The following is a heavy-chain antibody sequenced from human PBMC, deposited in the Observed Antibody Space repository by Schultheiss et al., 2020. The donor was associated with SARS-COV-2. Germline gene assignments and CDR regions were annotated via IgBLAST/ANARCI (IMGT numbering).Heavy chain of an antibody. CDR1: GFTFSSYG. Sequence: GGSLRLSCAASGFTFSSYGMHWVRQAPGKGLEWVAVIWYDGSNKYYADSVKGRFTISRDNSKNTLYLQMNSLRAEDTAVYYCARLNTIFGVVGGMDVWGQGTTVTVSS. V-gene: IGHV3-33*01. CDR2: IWYDGSNK. CDR3: ARLNTIFGVVGGMDV. D-gene: IGHD3-3*01. J-gene: IGHJ6*02.